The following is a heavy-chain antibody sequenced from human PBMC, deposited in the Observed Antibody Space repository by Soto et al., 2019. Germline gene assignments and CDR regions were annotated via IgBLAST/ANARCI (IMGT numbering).Heavy chain of an antibody. CDR2: INPNSGGT. Sequence: ASVKVSSKASGDILDTYTITWIRQAPGQGLEWMGWINPNSGGTNYAQKFQGWVTMTRDTSISTAYMELSRLRSDDTAVYYCAREPHYGSGSSDFDYWGQGTLVTVSS. V-gene: IGHV1-2*04. D-gene: IGHD3-10*01. CDR1: GDILDTYT. J-gene: IGHJ4*02. CDR3: AREPHYGSGSSDFDY.